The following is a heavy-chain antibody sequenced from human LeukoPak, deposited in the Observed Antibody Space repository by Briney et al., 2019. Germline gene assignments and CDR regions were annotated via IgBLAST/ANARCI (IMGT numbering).Heavy chain of an antibody. V-gene: IGHV4-59*01. CDR2: IYNIETT. CDR1: GGSMTNCH. D-gene: IGHD5-18*01. CDR3: ARGSDGYRFDP. Sequence: SETLSLTCTVSGGSMTNCHWTWIRQSPGKAPEYIGYIYNIETTNYNPSLKSRVTVSVDMSKKQFSLRLKSVTTADTAVYYCARGSDGYRFDPWGQGILVTVSS. J-gene: IGHJ5*02.